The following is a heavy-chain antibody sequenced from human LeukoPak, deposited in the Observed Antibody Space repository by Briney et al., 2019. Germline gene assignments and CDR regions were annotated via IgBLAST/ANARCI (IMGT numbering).Heavy chain of an antibody. V-gene: IGHV3-48*01. J-gene: IGHJ4*02. Sequence: GGSLRLSCAASGFTFSSYSMNWVRQAPGKGLEWVSYISSSSSTIYYADSVKGRFTISRDNAKNSLYLQMNSLRAEDTAVYYCARDPRDSGYDAKHYWGQGTLVTVSS. CDR3: ARDPRDSGYDAKHY. CDR1: GFTFSSYS. D-gene: IGHD5-12*01. CDR2: ISSSSSTI.